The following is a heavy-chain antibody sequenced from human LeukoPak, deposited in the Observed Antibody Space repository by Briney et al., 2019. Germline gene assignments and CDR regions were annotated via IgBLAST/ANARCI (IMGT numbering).Heavy chain of an antibody. J-gene: IGHJ4*02. Sequence: SETLSLTCAVYGGSFSGYYWCWIRQPPGKGLEWIGEINHSGSTNYNPSLKSRVTISVDTSKNQFSLKLSSVTAADTAVYYCARGRSYYYGSGSSPFDYWGQGTLVTVSS. V-gene: IGHV4-34*01. CDR1: GGSFSGYY. D-gene: IGHD3-10*01. CDR3: ARGRSYYYGSGSSPFDY. CDR2: INHSGST.